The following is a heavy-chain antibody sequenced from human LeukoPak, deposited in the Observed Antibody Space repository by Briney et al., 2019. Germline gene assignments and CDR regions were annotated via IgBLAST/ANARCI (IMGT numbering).Heavy chain of an antibody. CDR1: GGSFSGYY. CDR2: INHSGST. Sequence: SETLSLTCAVYGGSFSGYYWSWIRQPPGKGLEWIGEINHSGSTNYNPSLKSRVTISVDTSKNQFSLKLSSVTAADTAVYYCARLGTNYDFWSGYPYYFDYWGQGTLVTVSS. D-gene: IGHD3-3*01. V-gene: IGHV4-34*01. J-gene: IGHJ4*02. CDR3: ARLGTNYDFWSGYPYYFDY.